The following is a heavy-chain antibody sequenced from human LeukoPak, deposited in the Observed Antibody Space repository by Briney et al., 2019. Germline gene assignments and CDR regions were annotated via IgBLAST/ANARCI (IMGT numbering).Heavy chain of an antibody. Sequence: SETLSLTCTVSGGSISSHYWSWIRQPPGKGLEWIGYVYYIGTTNYNPSLKSRVTISVDTSKNQFSLKLTSVTAADTAVYHCARAGYYYGSGNLAFDIWGQGTMVTVSS. J-gene: IGHJ3*02. V-gene: IGHV4-59*11. D-gene: IGHD3-10*01. CDR2: VYYIGTT. CDR3: ARAGYYYGSGNLAFDI. CDR1: GGSISSHY.